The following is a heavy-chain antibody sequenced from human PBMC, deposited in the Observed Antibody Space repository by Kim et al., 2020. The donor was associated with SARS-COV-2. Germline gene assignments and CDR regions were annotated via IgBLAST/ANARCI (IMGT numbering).Heavy chain of an antibody. CDR3: ARSWDV. CDR2: PNGGGT. Sequence: PNGGGTNIAQKFQGRVTMTRDTSSSPAYMELSRLRSDDTAVYYCARSWDVWGQGTTVTVS. V-gene: IGHV1-2*02. J-gene: IGHJ6*02.